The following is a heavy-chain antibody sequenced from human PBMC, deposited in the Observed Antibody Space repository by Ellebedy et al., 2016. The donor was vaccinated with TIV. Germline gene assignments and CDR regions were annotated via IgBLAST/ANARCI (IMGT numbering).Heavy chain of an antibody. CDR1: GFTFDDYA. Sequence: SLKISCAASGFTFDDYAMYWVRQAPGKGLEWVSGISWNSGSIAYADSVKGRFTISRDNAKSSLYLQMNSLRAEDTAVYYCARAPYNWNDGPRYFDYWGQGTLVTVSS. J-gene: IGHJ4*02. D-gene: IGHD1-20*01. CDR3: ARAPYNWNDGPRYFDY. V-gene: IGHV3-9*01. CDR2: ISWNSGSI.